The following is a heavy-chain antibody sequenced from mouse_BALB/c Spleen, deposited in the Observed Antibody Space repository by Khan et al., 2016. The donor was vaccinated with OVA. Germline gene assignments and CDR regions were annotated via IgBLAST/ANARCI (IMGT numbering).Heavy chain of an antibody. CDR1: GDSITSGY. Sequence: EVQLQESGPSLVKPSQTLSLTCSVTGDSITSGYWNWIRKFPGNKFEFMGYIIYTGSIYYNPSLKSRVSITRHTSKNQYYLQLNSVTTEDTATYYCARSTYRYAFAYWGQGTLVTVSA. V-gene: IGHV3-8*02. J-gene: IGHJ3*01. CDR3: ARSTYRYAFAY. CDR2: IIYTGSI. D-gene: IGHD2-14*01.